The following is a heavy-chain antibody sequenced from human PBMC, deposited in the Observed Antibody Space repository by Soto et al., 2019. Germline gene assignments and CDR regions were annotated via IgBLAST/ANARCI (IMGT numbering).Heavy chain of an antibody. V-gene: IGHV3-23*01. Sequence: GGSLRLSCAASGFTFSSYAMSWVRQAPGKGLEWVSAISGGGGSTYYADSVKGRFTISRDNSKNTLYLQMNSLRAEDTAVYYCAKDTIAAAGKGGYYWGQGTLVTVSS. D-gene: IGHD6-13*01. CDR3: AKDTIAAAGKGGYY. CDR1: GFTFSSYA. CDR2: ISGGGGST. J-gene: IGHJ4*02.